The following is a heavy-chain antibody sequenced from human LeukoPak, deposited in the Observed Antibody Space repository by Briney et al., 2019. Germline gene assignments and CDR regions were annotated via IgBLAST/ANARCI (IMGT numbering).Heavy chain of an antibody. CDR2: ISGSGGST. D-gene: IGHD2-2*01. CDR3: AKPPGHCSSTSCPTDY. J-gene: IGHJ4*02. V-gene: IGHV3-23*01. CDR1: GFTFSSYA. Sequence: GSLRLSCAASGFTFSSYAMSWVRQAPGKGLEWVSAISGSGGSTYYADSVKGRFTFSRDNSKNTLYLQMNSLRAEDTAVYYCAKPPGHCSSTSCPTDYWGQGTLVTVSS.